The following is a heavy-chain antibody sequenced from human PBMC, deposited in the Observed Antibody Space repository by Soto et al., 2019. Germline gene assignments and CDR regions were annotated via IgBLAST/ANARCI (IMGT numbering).Heavy chain of an antibody. Sequence: SETLSLTCTVSGGSLSSYYWSWIRQPPGKGQEWIGYIYYSGSTNYNPSLKSRVTISVDKSKNQFSLKLSSVTAADTAVYYCARVSGSYYYGMDVWGQGTTVTVSS. J-gene: IGHJ6*02. CDR3: ARVSGSYYYGMDV. CDR2: IYYSGST. D-gene: IGHD1-26*01. V-gene: IGHV4-59*12. CDR1: GGSLSSYY.